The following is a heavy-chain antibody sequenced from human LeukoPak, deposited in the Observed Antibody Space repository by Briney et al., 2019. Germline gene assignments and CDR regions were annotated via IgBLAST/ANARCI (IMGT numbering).Heavy chain of an antibody. J-gene: IGHJ4*02. CDR3: ARLGSQGGVAALDY. CDR2: VNSDGSST. Sequence: GGSLRLSCAASGFTFSSYWMHWVRQAPGKGLVWVSRVNSDGSSTSYADSVKGRFTISRDNAKNTLYLQMNSLRAEDTAVYYCARLGSQGGVAALDYWGQGTLVTVSS. D-gene: IGHD6-25*01. CDR1: GFTFSSYW. V-gene: IGHV3-74*01.